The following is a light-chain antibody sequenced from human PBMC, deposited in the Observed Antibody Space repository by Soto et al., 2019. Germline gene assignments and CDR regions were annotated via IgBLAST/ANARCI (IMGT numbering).Light chain of an antibody. CDR2: GAS. J-gene: IGKJ1*01. Sequence: EIVMTQSPTILSVSPGERATLSCRASQSVSSNLAWYQQKPGQAPRLLIYGASTRATGIPARFSGSGSGTEFTLTISSLQSEDFAVYYCQQYNNWPPWTLGQGTKVDIK. CDR3: QQYNNWPPWT. V-gene: IGKV3-15*01. CDR1: QSVSSN.